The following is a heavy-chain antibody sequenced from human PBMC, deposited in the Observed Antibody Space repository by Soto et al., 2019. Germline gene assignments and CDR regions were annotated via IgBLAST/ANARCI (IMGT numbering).Heavy chain of an antibody. CDR3: FKALYSSSRHLFYY. CDR1: GFTFSSYG. J-gene: IGHJ4*02. D-gene: IGHD6-13*01. Sequence: PGGSLRLSCAASGFTFSSYGMHWVRQAPGKGLDWVAVIWYDGSNKYYADSVKGRFTISRDNSKNTLYLQMSSLRVEDTAVYYCFKALYSSSRHLFYYWGQGSLVPVSS. CDR2: IWYDGSNK. V-gene: IGHV3-33*06.